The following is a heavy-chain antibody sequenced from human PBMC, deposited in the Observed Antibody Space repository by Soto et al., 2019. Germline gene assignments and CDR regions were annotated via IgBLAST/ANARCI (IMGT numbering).Heavy chain of an antibody. CDR1: RFTFSSYG. J-gene: IGHJ6*03. CDR2: IRYDGSNK. Sequence: PGGSLRLSCAASRFTFSSYGMHWVRQAPGKGLEWVAVIRYDGSNKYYADSVKGRFTISRDNSKNTLYLQMNSLRAEDTAVYYCARSYSYGPNYYYYYYMDVWGKRTTVTVSS. D-gene: IGHD5-18*01. V-gene: IGHV3-33*01. CDR3: ARSYSYGPNYYYYYYMDV.